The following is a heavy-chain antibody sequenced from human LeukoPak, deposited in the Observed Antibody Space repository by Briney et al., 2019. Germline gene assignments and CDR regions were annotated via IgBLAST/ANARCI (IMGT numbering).Heavy chain of an antibody. V-gene: IGHV1-69*13. Sequence: EASVKVSCKASGGTFSSYAISWVRQAPGQGLEWMGGIIPIFGTANYAQKFQGRVTITADESTSTAYMELSSLRSEDTAVFYCARESWHYGTDAFDVWGQGTMVTVSS. D-gene: IGHD1-7*01. CDR1: GGTFSSYA. CDR3: ARESWHYGTDAFDV. J-gene: IGHJ3*01. CDR2: IIPIFGTA.